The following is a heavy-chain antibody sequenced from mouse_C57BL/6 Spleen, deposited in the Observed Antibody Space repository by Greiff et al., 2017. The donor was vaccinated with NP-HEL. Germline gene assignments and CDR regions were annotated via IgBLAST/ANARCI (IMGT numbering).Heavy chain of an antibody. V-gene: IGHV1-82*01. CDR2: IYPGDGDT. Sequence: QVQLQQSGPELVKPGASVKISCKASGYAFSSSWMNWVKQRPGKGLEWIGRIYPGDGDTNYNGKFKGKATLTADKSSSTAYMQLSSLTSEDSAVYFCARGWTLYFDYWGQGTTLTVSS. J-gene: IGHJ2*01. CDR1: GYAFSSSW. D-gene: IGHD2-3*01. CDR3: ARGWTLYFDY.